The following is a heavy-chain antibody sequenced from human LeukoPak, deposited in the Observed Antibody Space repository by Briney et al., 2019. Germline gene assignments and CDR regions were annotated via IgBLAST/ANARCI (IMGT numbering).Heavy chain of an antibody. Sequence: GGSLRLSCAASGFTFSSYAMHWVRQAPGKGLEWVAVISYDGSNKYYADSVKGRFTTSRDNAKNSLFLQMNSLRAEDTAVYYCARNGNSYYYYMDVWGKGTTVTVSS. CDR2: ISYDGSNK. CDR3: ARNGNSYYYYMDV. D-gene: IGHD2-8*01. J-gene: IGHJ6*03. V-gene: IGHV3-30*04. CDR1: GFTFSSYA.